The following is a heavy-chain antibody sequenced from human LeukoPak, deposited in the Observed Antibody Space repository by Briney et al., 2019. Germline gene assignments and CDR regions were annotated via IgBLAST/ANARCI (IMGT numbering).Heavy chain of an antibody. CDR3: AGGGYYYDSSGYYIQFQTYYFDY. V-gene: IGHV3-33*01. CDR1: GFTFSSYG. Sequence: PGGSLRLSCAASGFTFSSYGMHWVRQAPGKGLEWVAVIWYDGSNKYYADSVKGRFTISRDNSKNTLYLQMNSLRAEDTAVYYCAGGGYYYDSSGYYIQFQTYYFDYWGQGTLVTVSS. J-gene: IGHJ4*02. CDR2: IWYDGSNK. D-gene: IGHD3-22*01.